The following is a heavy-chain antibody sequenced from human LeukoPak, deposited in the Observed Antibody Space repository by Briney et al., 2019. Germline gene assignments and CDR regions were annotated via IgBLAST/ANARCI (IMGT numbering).Heavy chain of an antibody. J-gene: IGHJ5*02. Sequence: PGGSLRLSCAASGVTFSSYTMIWVRQAPGKGLEWVSAISGSGGITYYADSVKGRFTISRDNSKNTLYLQMNSLRAEDTAVYYCAKDHEGAAGESRYSFEDWFDPWGQGTLVTVSS. CDR3: AKDHEGAAGESRYSFEDWFDP. CDR1: GVTFSSYT. CDR2: ISGSGGIT. D-gene: IGHD6-13*01. V-gene: IGHV3-23*01.